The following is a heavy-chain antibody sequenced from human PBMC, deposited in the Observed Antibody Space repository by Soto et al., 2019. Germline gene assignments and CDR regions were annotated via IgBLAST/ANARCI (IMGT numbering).Heavy chain of an antibody. J-gene: IGHJ3*02. CDR2: ICYGGSST. Sequence: GGSLRLSCAASGFPFSSYGMHWVRQAPGKGLEWVAVICYGGSSTYYADSVKGRFTISRHNSKNTLYLQMNSLRAEDTAVYYCARGYCSGGSCPRRRAFDIWGQGTMVTVSS. D-gene: IGHD2-15*01. CDR1: GFPFSSYG. CDR3: ARGYCSGGSCPRRRAFDI. V-gene: IGHV3-30*19.